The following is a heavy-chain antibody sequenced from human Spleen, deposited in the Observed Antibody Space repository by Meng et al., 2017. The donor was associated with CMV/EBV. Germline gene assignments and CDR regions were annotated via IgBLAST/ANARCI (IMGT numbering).Heavy chain of an antibody. D-gene: IGHD1-1*01. CDR3: ARDQLIDPLGDFDY. V-gene: IGHV4-4*07. J-gene: IGHJ4*02. CDR1: GGSISSYY. CDR2: IYTSGST. Sequence: QGQLQESGPGMVKPSETLSPTCTVSGGSISSYYWSWIRQPAGKGLEWIGRIYTSGSTNYNPSLKSRVTMSVDTSKNQFSLKLSSVTAADTAVYYCARDQLIDPLGDFDYWGQGTLVTVSS.